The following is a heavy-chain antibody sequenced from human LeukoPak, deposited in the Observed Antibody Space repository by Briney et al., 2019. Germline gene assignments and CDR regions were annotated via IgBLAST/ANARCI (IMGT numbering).Heavy chain of an antibody. CDR2: VYSGGYT. CDR1: GFTVSSNY. D-gene: IGHD3-10*01. Sequence: GGSLRLSCAASGFTVSSNYMSWVRQAPGKGLEWVSVVYSGGYTYYADSVKGRFTISRDNSKNTLYLQMNSLRAEDTAVYYCARSYGSGSFFDFDYWGQGTLVTVSS. J-gene: IGHJ4*02. CDR3: ARSYGSGSFFDFDY. V-gene: IGHV3-53*01.